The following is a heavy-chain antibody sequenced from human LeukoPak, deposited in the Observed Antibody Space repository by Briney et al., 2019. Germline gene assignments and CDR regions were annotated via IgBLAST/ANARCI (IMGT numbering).Heavy chain of an antibody. J-gene: IGHJ4*02. V-gene: IGHV3-7*01. CDR2: IKQDGSEK. CDR1: GFTFSSYW. D-gene: IGHD6-19*01. Sequence: PGGSLRLSCAASGFTFSSYWMNWVRQDPGKGLEWVANIKQDGSEKYYVDSVKGRFTISRDNTKNSLYLQMNSLRAEDTAVYYCAGGSGWLIDYWGQGTLVTVSS. CDR3: AGGSGWLIDY.